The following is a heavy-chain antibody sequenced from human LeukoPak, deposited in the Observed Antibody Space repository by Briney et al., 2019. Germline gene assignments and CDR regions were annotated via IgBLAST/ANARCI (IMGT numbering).Heavy chain of an antibody. CDR1: GFTFDDYA. J-gene: IGHJ4*02. D-gene: IGHD3-22*01. CDR3: ASAYYDSSGNSDY. V-gene: IGHV3-9*01. Sequence: GGSLRLSCAASGFTFDDYAMHWVRQAPGKGLEWVSGISWNSGSIGYADSVKGRFTISRDNAKNSLYLQMNSLRAEDTAVYYCASAYYDSSGNSDYWGQGTLVTVSS. CDR2: ISWNSGSI.